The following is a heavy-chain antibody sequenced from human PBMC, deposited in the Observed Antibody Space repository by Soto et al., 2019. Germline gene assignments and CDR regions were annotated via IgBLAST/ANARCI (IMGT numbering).Heavy chain of an antibody. CDR1: GFSFNYYA. CDR3: AKDRDYPRDQFHY. J-gene: IGHJ4*02. Sequence: GGSMRLSCTASGFSFNYYAFSRVRQDPGKGLESVSAISANGQGRYSADSVRGRLTIPRDNSKNTVFLHLDSLRAGDTAAYFCAKDRDYPRDQFHYWGQGTLVTVS. CDR2: ISANGQGR. D-gene: IGHD2-2*01. V-gene: IGHV3-23*01.